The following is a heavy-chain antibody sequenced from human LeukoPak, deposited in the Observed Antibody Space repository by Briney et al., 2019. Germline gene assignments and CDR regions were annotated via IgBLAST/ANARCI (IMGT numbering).Heavy chain of an antibody. D-gene: IGHD3-22*01. V-gene: IGHV3-30*03. J-gene: IGHJ4*01. CDR1: GFTFSSYG. CDR3: AAGHYFGDY. CDR2: ISYDGSNK. Sequence: GRSLRLSCAASGFTFSSYGMHWVRQAPGEGLEWVALISYDGSNKYYADSVKGRFTISRDNSKNTLSLQMNSLRAEDTAVYYCAAGHYFGDYWGQGTLVTVSS.